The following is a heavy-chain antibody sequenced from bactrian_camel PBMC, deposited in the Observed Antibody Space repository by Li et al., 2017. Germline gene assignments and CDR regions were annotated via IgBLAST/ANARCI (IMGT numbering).Heavy chain of an antibody. CDR3: ATKGPGLLSSRVLGAVVFGY. V-gene: IGHV3S40*01. J-gene: IGHJ6*01. CDR1: GWRHNSGYY. CDR2: IHTGGIMT. Sequence: VQLVESGGGSVQAGGSLRLSCESSGWRHNSGYYLGWFRQAPGKERERVAAIHTGGIMTVYADSVKGRFTISLNNAKNTVYLQMRSLKSEDTALYYCATKGPGLLSSRVLGAVVFGYWGQGTQVTVS. D-gene: IGHD3*01.